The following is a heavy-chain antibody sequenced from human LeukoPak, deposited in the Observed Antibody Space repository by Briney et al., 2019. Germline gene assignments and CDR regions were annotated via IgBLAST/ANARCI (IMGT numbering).Heavy chain of an antibody. CDR1: GFTFSRYA. Sequence: GGSLRLSCAASGFTFSRYAMHWVRQAPGKGLEWVVVISYDGSNKYYADSVKGRFTISRDSSKNTLYLQMNSLRAEDTAVYYCASHYDTSGYHYFDFRGQGTLVTVSS. CDR3: ASHYDTSGYHYFDF. V-gene: IGHV3-30-3*01. D-gene: IGHD3-22*01. J-gene: IGHJ4*02. CDR2: ISYDGSNK.